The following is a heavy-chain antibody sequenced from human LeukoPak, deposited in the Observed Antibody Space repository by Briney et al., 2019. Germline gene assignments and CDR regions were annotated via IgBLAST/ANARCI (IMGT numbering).Heavy chain of an antibody. Sequence: SETLSLTCTVSGGSITSYYWSWIRQPPGKGLEWIGYIYYSGSTNSNPSLKSRATISIDTSKKQISLKLSSVTAADTAVYYCARPLGNGYSYWYFDLWGRGALVTVSS. J-gene: IGHJ2*01. CDR3: ARPLGNGYSYWYFDL. D-gene: IGHD3-22*01. CDR2: IYYSGST. CDR1: GGSITSYY. V-gene: IGHV4-59*01.